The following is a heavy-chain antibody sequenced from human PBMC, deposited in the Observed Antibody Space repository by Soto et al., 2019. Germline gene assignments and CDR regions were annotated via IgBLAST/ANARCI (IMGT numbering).Heavy chain of an antibody. Sequence: SVKVSCKASGGTFSSYAISWVRQAPGQGLEWMGGIIPIFGTANYAQKFQGRVTITADESTSTAYMELSSLRSEDTAVYYCAKEAVAGNGMDGWGQGTTVTVSS. CDR3: AKEAVAGNGMDG. CDR2: IIPIFGTA. CDR1: GGTFSSYA. D-gene: IGHD6-19*01. J-gene: IGHJ6*02. V-gene: IGHV1-69*13.